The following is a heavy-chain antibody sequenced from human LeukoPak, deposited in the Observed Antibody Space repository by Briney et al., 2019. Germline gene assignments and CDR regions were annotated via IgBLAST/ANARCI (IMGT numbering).Heavy chain of an antibody. CDR3: ARTRGYCSSTSCRNFDY. CDR1: GVSFSGYY. CDR2: INHSGST. J-gene: IGHJ4*02. D-gene: IGHD2-2*01. V-gene: IGHV4-34*01. Sequence: SETLSLTCAVYGVSFSGYYWSWLRQPPGKGLEWIGEINHSGSTNYNPSLKSRVTISVDTSKNQFSLKLSSVTAADTAVYYCARTRGYCSSTSCRNFDYWGQGTLVTVSS.